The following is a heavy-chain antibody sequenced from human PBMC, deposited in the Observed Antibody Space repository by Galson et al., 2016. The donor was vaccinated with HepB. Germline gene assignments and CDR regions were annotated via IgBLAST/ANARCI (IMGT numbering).Heavy chain of an antibody. CDR1: GFTFSSYS. V-gene: IGHV3-48*04. J-gene: IGHJ4*02. CDR2: ITRSPGAI. Sequence: SLRLSCAASGFTFSSYSMNWVRQAPGKGLEWISCITRSPGAIYYADSVKGRFTISRDNAKNSLYLEMHNLGAEDTATYYCAREGAGGFDYWGQGTLVTVSS. CDR3: AREGAGGFDY.